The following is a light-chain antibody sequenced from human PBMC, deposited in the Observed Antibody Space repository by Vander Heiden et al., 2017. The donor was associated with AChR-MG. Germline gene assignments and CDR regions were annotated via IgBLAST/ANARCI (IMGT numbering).Light chain of an antibody. J-gene: IGKJ3*01. V-gene: IGKV3-20*01. CDR3: QQSDVSPLFT. CDR2: GAS. CDR1: QSVSSNF. Sequence: EIVLTQSPGTLSLSSGERATLSCRASQSVSSNFLAWYQQKPGQPPRLLIHGASSRATGIPDRFSGSGSGTDFTLTISRLEPEDFAVYYCQQSDVSPLFTFGHGTKVDIK.